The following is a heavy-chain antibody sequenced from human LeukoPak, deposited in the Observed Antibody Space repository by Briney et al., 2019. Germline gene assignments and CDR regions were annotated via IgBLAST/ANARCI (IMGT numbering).Heavy chain of an antibody. Sequence: SETLSLTCSVSSGSITSYYWSWLRQPPGKGLEWIGSIYYSGSTYYNPSLKSRVTISVDTSKNQFSLKLSSVTAADTAVYYCARQSPVATEGDYWGQGTLDTVSS. V-gene: IGHV4-59*05. CDR3: ARQSPVATEGDY. D-gene: IGHD5-12*01. J-gene: IGHJ4*02. CDR1: SGSITSYY. CDR2: IYYSGST.